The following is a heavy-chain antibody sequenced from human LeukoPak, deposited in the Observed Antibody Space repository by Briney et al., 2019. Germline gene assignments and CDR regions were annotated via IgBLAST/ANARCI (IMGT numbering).Heavy chain of an antibody. V-gene: IGHV4-34*01. D-gene: IGHD6-13*01. CDR1: GGSFSGYY. Sequence: SETLSLTCAVYGGSFSGYYWSWIRQPPGKGLEWIGEINHSGSTNYNSSLKSRVTISVDTSKNQFSLKLSSVTAADTAVYYCATLGAQQLVSAFDIWGQGTMVTVSS. CDR2: INHSGST. CDR3: ATLGAQQLVSAFDI. J-gene: IGHJ3*02.